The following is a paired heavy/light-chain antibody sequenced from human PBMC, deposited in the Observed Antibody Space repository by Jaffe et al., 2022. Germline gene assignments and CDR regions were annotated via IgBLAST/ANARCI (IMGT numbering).Light chain of an antibody. CDR2: AAS. V-gene: IGKV1-39*01. CDR3: QQSYSTPIF. Sequence: DIQMTQSPSSLSASVGDRVTITCRASQSISSYLNWYQQKPGKAPKLLIYAASSLQSGVPSRFSGSGSGTDFTLTISSLQPEDFATYYCQQSYSTPIFFGGGTKVEIK. J-gene: IGKJ4*01. CDR1: QSISSY.
Heavy chain of an antibody. CDR3: ARDQSGAYDFWSGTPRGGWFDP. Sequence: QVQLVQSGAEVKKPGASVKVSCKASGYTFTSYAMHWVRQAPGQRLEWMGWINAGNGNTKYSQKFQGRVTITRDTSASTAYMELSSLRSEDTAVYYCARDQSGAYDFWSGTPRGGWFDPWGQGTLVTVSS. V-gene: IGHV1-3*01. J-gene: IGHJ5*02. D-gene: IGHD3-3*01. CDR1: GYTFTSYA. CDR2: INAGNGNT.